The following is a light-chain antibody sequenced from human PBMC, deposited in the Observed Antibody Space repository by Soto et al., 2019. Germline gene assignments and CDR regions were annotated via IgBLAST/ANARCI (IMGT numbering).Light chain of an antibody. CDR3: SSYAGSNKSV. J-gene: IGLJ1*01. CDR1: SSDVGGYNY. CDR2: EVS. Sequence: QSVLTQPPSASGSPGQSVTISCTGTSSDVGGYNYVSWYQQYAGKAPKLMIYEVSKRPSGVPDRFSGSKSGNTASLTVSGLQAEDEADYYCSSYAGSNKSVFGTGTKV. V-gene: IGLV2-8*01.